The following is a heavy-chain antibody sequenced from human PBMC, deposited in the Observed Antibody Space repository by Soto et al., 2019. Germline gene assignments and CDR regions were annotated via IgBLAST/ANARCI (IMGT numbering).Heavy chain of an antibody. V-gene: IGHV1-69*01. D-gene: IGHD5-12*01. Sequence: QVQLVQSGAEVKKPGSSVKVSCKASGGTFSSYAISWVRQAPGQGLEWMGGIIPIFGTANYAQKFQGRVTITADESTSKAYMERSSLRSEDTAVEYCATWQGVEMATGRKPDAFDIWGQGTMVTVSS. J-gene: IGHJ3*02. CDR1: GGTFSSYA. CDR3: ATWQGVEMATGRKPDAFDI. CDR2: IIPIFGTA.